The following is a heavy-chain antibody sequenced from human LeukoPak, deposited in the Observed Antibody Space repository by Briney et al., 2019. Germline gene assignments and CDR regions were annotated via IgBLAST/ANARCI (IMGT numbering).Heavy chain of an antibody. CDR3: AIDRAWAFDI. Sequence: PGGSLRLSCAASGFTFGSYAMHWVRQAPGKGLEWVAVISYDGSNKYYADSVKGRFTISRDNSKNTLYLQMNSLRAEDTAVYYCAIDRAWAFDIWGQGTMVTVSS. CDR1: GFTFGSYA. CDR2: ISYDGSNK. J-gene: IGHJ3*02. D-gene: IGHD3-10*01. V-gene: IGHV3-30-3*01.